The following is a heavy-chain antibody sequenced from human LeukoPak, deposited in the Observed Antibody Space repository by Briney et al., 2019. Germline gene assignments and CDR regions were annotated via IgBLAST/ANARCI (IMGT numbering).Heavy chain of an antibody. V-gene: IGHV3-74*01. Sequence: GGSLRLSCGAAGCTFSSYWMHWVRQAPGKGLVWVSRIDGDGTNTNYADSVKGRFPISTDDAKNTLYLQMNSLRAEDTAVYYCARGGGYRFDPFDYWGQGTLVTVSS. D-gene: IGHD5-12*01. CDR3: ARGGGYRFDPFDY. CDR1: GCTFSSYW. J-gene: IGHJ4*02. CDR2: IDGDGTNT.